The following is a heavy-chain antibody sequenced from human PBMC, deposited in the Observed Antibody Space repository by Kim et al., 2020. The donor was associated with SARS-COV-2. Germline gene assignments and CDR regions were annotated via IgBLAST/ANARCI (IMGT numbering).Heavy chain of an antibody. V-gene: IGHV4-59*01. J-gene: IGHJ4*02. CDR3: ARSPRYYISTRD. CDR1: GGSISSYY. D-gene: IGHD1-26*01. Sequence: SETLSLTCTVSGGSISSYYWSWIRQPPGKGLEWIGYIYYSGSADYNPSLKSRVTISVDTSRNQFSLRLSSVTAADTAVYYCARSPRYYISTRDGVQGTLV. CDR2: IYYSGSA.